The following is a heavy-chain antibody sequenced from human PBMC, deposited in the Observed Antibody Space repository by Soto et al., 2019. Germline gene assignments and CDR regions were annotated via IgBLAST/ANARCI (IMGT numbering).Heavy chain of an antibody. CDR3: ATLFHSTTGYYAMASSESFDH. CDR1: GDSISSSRYY. CDR2: IYYRGST. Sequence: SETLSLTCTVSGDSISSSRYYWGWVRQPPGKELEWIGSIYYRGSTNYSPSLQSRVTISVDTSQNQFYLKLISVTAADTAEYYCATLFHSTTGYYAMASSESFDHWGQGTLVPVS. V-gene: IGHV4-39*01. D-gene: IGHD2-15*01. J-gene: IGHJ4*02.